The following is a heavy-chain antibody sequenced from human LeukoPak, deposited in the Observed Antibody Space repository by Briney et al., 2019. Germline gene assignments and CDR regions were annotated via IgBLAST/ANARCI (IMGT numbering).Heavy chain of an antibody. V-gene: IGHV4-59*01. CDR2: IYYSGST. CDR1: GGSISNYY. Sequence: KASETLSLTCTVSGGSISNYYWSWIRRPPGKGLEWIGYIYYSGSTLYNPSLKSRVTISVDTSKNQFSLKLSSVTAADTAVYYCARDHGIVGATIGFDYWGQGTLVTVSS. D-gene: IGHD1-26*01. CDR3: ARDHGIVGATIGFDY. J-gene: IGHJ4*02.